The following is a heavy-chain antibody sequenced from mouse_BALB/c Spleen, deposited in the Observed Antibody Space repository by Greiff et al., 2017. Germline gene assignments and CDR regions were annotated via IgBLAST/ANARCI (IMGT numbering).Heavy chain of an antibody. V-gene: IGHV4-1*02. D-gene: IGHD1-1*01. J-gene: IGHJ4*01. CDR2: IKPDSSTI. CDR1: GFDFSRYW. Sequence: EVKLMESGGGLVQPGGSLKLSCAASGFDFSRYWMSWVRQAPGKGLEWIGEIKPDSSTINYTPSLKDKFIISRDNAKNTLYLQMSKVRSEDTALYYCARPGPYYGSSLYYAMDYWGQGTSVTVSS. CDR3: ARPGPYYGSSLYYAMDY.